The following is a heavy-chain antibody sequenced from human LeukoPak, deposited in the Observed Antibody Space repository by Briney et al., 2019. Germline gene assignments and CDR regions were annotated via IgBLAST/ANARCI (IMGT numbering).Heavy chain of an antibody. D-gene: IGHD6-13*01. J-gene: IGHJ3*02. V-gene: IGHV3-74*01. CDR2: IKSDGSST. CDR1: GFTFSSYW. CDR3: ARVAAASGAFDI. Sequence: GGSLRLSCAASGFTFSSYWMHWVRQAPGKGLVWVSRIKSDGSSTSYADSVKGRFTISRDNAKSTLYLQMNNLRAEDTAVYYCARVAAASGAFDIWGQGTMVTVSS.